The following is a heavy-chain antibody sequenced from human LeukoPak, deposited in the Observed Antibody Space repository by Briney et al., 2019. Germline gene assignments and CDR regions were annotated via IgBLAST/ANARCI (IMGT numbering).Heavy chain of an antibody. CDR3: ARVRRGYSGYAFDY. CDR1: GFTFSSYS. D-gene: IGHD5-12*01. CDR2: ISSSSSCI. V-gene: IGHV3-21*01. J-gene: IGHJ4*02. Sequence: GGSLRLSCAASGFTFSSYSMNWVRQAPGQGLEWVSSISSSSSCIYYADSVKGRFTISRDNAKNSLYLQMNSLRAEDTAVYYCARVRRGYSGYAFDYWGQGTLVTVSS.